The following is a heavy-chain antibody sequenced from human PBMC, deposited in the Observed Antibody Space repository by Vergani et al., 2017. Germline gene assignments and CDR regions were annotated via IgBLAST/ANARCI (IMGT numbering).Heavy chain of an antibody. V-gene: IGHV3-23*04. J-gene: IGHJ6*03. D-gene: IGHD3-3*01. CDR1: GFTFSSYA. Sequence: VQLVESGGGLVQPGGSLRLSCAASGFTFSSYAMSWVRQAPGKGLEWVSAISGSGGSTYYADSVKGRFTISRDNSKNTLYLQMNSLRAEDTAVYYCAKGGGDFWSGYYYYYYYYMDVWGKGTTVTVSS. CDR2: ISGSGGST. CDR3: AKGGGDFWSGYYYYYYYYMDV.